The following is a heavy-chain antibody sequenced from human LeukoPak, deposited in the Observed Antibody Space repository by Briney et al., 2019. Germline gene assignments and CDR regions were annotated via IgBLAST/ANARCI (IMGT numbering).Heavy chain of an antibody. Sequence: ASVKVSCKASGYTFTSYDINWVRQATGQGLEWMGWMNPNSGNTGYAQKFQGRVTMTRNTAISTAYMELSSLRSEDTAVYYCARSPYYYGSGSYPDWGQGTLVTVSS. J-gene: IGHJ4*02. CDR2: MNPNSGNT. CDR3: ARSPYYYGSGSYPD. V-gene: IGHV1-8*01. D-gene: IGHD3-10*01. CDR1: GYTFTSYD.